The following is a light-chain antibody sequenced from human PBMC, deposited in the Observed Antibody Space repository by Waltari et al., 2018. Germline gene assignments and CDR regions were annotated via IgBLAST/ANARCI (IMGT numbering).Light chain of an antibody. CDR2: GAS. CDR3: QHYNDWPL. J-gene: IGKJ2*01. V-gene: IGKV3-15*01. CDR1: PSVSSN. Sequence: EIVMTQFPATLSVSPGERATLSCRASPSVSSNLAWYQQTPGQPPRLLIYGASTRAIGIPARFSGSGSGTEFTLTISSLQSEDFAVYYCQHYNDWPLFGQGTKLEIK.